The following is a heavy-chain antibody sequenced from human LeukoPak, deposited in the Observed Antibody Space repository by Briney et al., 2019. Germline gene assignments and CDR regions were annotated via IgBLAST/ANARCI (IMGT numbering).Heavy chain of an antibody. V-gene: IGHV3-23*01. CDR3: AKAPYSSSPEDYFDY. J-gene: IGHJ4*02. D-gene: IGHD6-6*01. Sequence: PGGSLRLSCAASGFTFSSYGMSWVRQAPGKGLGWVSAIGGSDGSTYYEDSVKGRFTISRDNSKNTLYLQMNRLRAEDTAVYYCAKAPYSSSPEDYFDYWGQGTLVTVSS. CDR2: IGGSDGST. CDR1: GFTFSSYG.